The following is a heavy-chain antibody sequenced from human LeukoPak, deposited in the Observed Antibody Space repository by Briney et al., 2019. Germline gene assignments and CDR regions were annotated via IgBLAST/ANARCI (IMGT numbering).Heavy chain of an antibody. D-gene: IGHD1-26*01. Sequence: VGSLRLSCAASVLTVSSNYMSWVRQAPGKGLEWVSVIYSGGSTYYADSVKGRFTISRDNSKNTLYLQMNSLRAEDTAVYYCASESYSGSLRWGQGTLVTVSS. CDR1: VLTVSSNY. CDR3: ASESYSGSLR. CDR2: IYSGGST. V-gene: IGHV3-66*02. J-gene: IGHJ4*02.